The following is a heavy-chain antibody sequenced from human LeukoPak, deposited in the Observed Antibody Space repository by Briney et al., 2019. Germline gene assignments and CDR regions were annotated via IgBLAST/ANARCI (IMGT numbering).Heavy chain of an antibody. CDR2: ISAYNGNT. V-gene: IGHV1-18*01. J-gene: IGHJ4*02. CDR3: ARAFLYSYGLFQYFDY. CDR1: GYTFTSYG. D-gene: IGHD5-18*01. Sequence: ATVKVSCKASGYTFTSYGISWVRQAPGQGLEWMGWISAYNGNTNYAQKLQGRVTMTTDTSTSTAYMELRSLRSDDTAVYYCARAFLYSYGLFQYFDYWGQGTLVTVSS.